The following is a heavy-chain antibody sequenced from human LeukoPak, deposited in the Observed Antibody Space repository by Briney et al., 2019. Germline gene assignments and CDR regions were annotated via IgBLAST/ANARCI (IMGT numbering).Heavy chain of an antibody. Sequence: GGSLRLSCAASGFTFSSYAMSWVRQALGKGLEWVSAISGSGGSTYYADSVKGRFTISRDNSKNTLYLQMNSLRAEDTAVYYCARRLYFDWYLFDYWGQGTLVTVSS. V-gene: IGHV3-23*01. J-gene: IGHJ4*02. CDR2: ISGSGGST. CDR3: ARRLYFDWYLFDY. CDR1: GFTFSSYA. D-gene: IGHD3-9*01.